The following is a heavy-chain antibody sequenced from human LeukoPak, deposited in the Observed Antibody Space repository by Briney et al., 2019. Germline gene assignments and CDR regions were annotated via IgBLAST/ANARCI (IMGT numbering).Heavy chain of an antibody. D-gene: IGHD6-19*01. CDR3: ARPGEAGNDAFDI. CDR2: ISYDGSNK. CDR1: GFTFSSYG. V-gene: IGHV3-30*03. J-gene: IGHJ3*02. Sequence: GGSLRLSCAASGFTFSSYGMHWVRQAPGKGLEWVAVISYDGSNKYYADSVKGRFTISRDNSKNSLYLQMNSLRAEDTAVYYCARPGEAGNDAFDIWGQGTRVTVSS.